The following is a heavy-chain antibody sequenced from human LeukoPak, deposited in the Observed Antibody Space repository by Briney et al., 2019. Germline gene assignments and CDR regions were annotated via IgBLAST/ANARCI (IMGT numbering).Heavy chain of an antibody. CDR2: ISGVGGST. Sequence: GGSLRLSCAASGFTFSSHAMSWVRQTPGKGLDWVSGISGVGGSTYYADSVKGRFTISRDNSKNTAYLQMNSLRADDTAVYYCAKARGWYDFDYWGQGILVTVSS. CDR1: GFTFSSHA. J-gene: IGHJ4*02. CDR3: AKARGWYDFDY. V-gene: IGHV3-23*01. D-gene: IGHD6-19*01.